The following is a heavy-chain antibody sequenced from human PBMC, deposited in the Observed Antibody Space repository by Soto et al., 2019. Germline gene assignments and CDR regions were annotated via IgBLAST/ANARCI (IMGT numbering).Heavy chain of an antibody. CDR3: AKGDPNGGSNLDY. Sequence: QVQLVESGGGVVQPGRSLRLSCAASGFTFSSYGMHWVRQAPGKGLEWVAVISYDGSNEYYADSVKGRFTISRDNSKHTLYLQMNSLRAEDTAVYYCAKGDPNGGSNLDYWGQGTLVTVSS. J-gene: IGHJ4*02. CDR1: GFTFSSYG. V-gene: IGHV3-30*18. CDR2: ISYDGSNE. D-gene: IGHD2-8*01.